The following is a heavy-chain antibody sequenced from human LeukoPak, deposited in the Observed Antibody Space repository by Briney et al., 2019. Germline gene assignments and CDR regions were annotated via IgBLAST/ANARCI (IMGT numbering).Heavy chain of an antibody. V-gene: IGHV1-46*01. CDR1: GYTFTNYY. J-gene: IGHJ4*02. CDR3: ARANYYDSSGYDLDY. Sequence: ASVKVSCKASGYTFTNYYLHWVRQAPGQGLEWMGIINPNGDSTNYAQKFQGRVTMTRDMSTSTVYMELSRLRSDDTAVYYCARANYYDSSGYDLDYWGQGTLVTVSS. D-gene: IGHD3-22*01. CDR2: INPNGDST.